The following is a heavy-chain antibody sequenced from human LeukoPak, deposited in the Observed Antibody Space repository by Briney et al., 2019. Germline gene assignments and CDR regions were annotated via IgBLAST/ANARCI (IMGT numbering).Heavy chain of an antibody. V-gene: IGHV4-61*01. CDR3: ARQEREYDFWSGYYLGYFDY. J-gene: IGHJ4*02. CDR2: IYYSGST. D-gene: IGHD3-3*01. CDR1: GGSVSSGSYY. Sequence: SETLSLTCTVSGGSVSSGSYYWSWIRQPPGKGLEWIGYIYYSGSTNYNPSLKSRVTISVDTSKNQFSLKLSSVTAADTAVYYCARQEREYDFWSGYYLGYFDYWGQGTLVTVSS.